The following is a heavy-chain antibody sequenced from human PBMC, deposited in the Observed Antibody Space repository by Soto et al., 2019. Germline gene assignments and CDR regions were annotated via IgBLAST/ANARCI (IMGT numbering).Heavy chain of an antibody. CDR2: IYPGDSDT. V-gene: IGHV5-51*01. Sequence: IVWVRQMPGKGLEWMGIIYPGDSDTRYSPSFQGQVTISADKSISTAYLQWSSLKASDTAMYYCARVPGIAAAESWSGYYYYYYGMDVWGQGTTVTVSS. D-gene: IGHD6-13*01. J-gene: IGHJ6*02. CDR3: ARVPGIAAAESWSGYYYYYYGMDV.